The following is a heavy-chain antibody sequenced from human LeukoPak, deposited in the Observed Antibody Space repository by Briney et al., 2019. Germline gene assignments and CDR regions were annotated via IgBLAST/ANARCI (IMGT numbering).Heavy chain of an antibody. J-gene: IGHJ4*02. CDR1: GFTVSSNY. V-gene: IGHV3-53*01. D-gene: IGHD2-2*01. CDR3: ARSQGYQLPFDY. CDR2: IYSGGST. Sequence: QRGESLRLSCAASGFTVSSNYMSWDRQAPGKGLEWVSVIYSGGSTYYADSVKGRFTISRDNSKNTLYLQMNSLRAEDTAVYYCARSQGYQLPFDYWGQGTLVTVSS.